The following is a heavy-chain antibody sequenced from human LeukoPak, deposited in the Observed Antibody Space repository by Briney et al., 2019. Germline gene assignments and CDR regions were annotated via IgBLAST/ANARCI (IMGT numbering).Heavy chain of an antibody. CDR1: GFTFSSYG. CDR3: AKAAEIYSNYLRLIDY. CDR2: IRFDGSNK. Sequence: PGGSLRLSCAASGFTFSSYGMHWVRQAPRKGLEWVAFIRFDGSNKYYADSVKGRFTISRDNSKNTLYLQMNSLRAEDTAVYYCAKAAEIYSNYLRLIDYWGQGTLVTVSS. D-gene: IGHD4-11*01. J-gene: IGHJ4*02. V-gene: IGHV3-30*02.